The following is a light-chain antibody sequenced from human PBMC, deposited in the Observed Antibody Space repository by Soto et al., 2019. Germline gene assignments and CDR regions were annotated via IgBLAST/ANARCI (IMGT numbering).Light chain of an antibody. CDR2: GAS. CDR3: QQYGSSPRT. Sequence: EIVLTQSPGTLSLSPGERATLSCRASQSVSSSYLAWYQQKPGQAPRLLIYGASSRATGIPDRFSGSGSGTDVPLTISRLEPEDLAMYYCQQYGSSPRTFGQGTKLEIK. CDR1: QSVSSSY. J-gene: IGKJ2*01. V-gene: IGKV3-20*01.